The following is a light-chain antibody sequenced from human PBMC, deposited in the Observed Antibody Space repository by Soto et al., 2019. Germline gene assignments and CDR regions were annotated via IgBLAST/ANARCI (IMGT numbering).Light chain of an antibody. CDR2: DAS. CDR3: QQVAISTT. Sequence: DIQMNQSPSSVSSTVGDRVTITFRASHNIERWMAWYQQKPGKAPSLLIVDASTLHSGVPSRFSGSGSGTDFTLTISSLQPDDFATYCCQQVAISTTFGQGTKVDIK. J-gene: IGKJ1*01. V-gene: IGKV1-5*01. CDR1: HNIERW.